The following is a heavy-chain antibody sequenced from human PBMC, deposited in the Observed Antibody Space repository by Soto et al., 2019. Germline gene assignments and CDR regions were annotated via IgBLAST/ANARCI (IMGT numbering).Heavy chain of an antibody. CDR2: VSGGGTST. CDR1: GFSFGGYA. Sequence: EVQLVESGGDFVQPGGSLRLSCAGYGFSFGGYAMSWVRQAPGKGLEWISGVSGGGTSTYYAGSVKGRFTISRDNAKNSLYLQMDSLRAEDAALYFCVKDSYSDFWNTYYTGAGAFDFWGQGTMVTVSS. V-gene: IGHV3-23*04. J-gene: IGHJ3*01. CDR3: VKDSYSDFWNTYYTGAGAFDF. D-gene: IGHD3-3*01.